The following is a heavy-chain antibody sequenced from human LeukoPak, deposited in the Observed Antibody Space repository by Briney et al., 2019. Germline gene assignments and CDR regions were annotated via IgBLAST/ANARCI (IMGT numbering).Heavy chain of an antibody. CDR2: TSSSGSTI. V-gene: IGHV3-48*03. CDR3: AELGITMIGGV. CDR1: GFTFSSYE. D-gene: IGHD3-10*02. Sequence: GGSLRLSCAASGFTFSSYEMNWVRQAPGKGLEWVSYTSSSGSTIYYADSVKGRFTISRDNARNSLYLQMNSLRAEDTAVYYCAELGITMIGGVWGKGTTVTISS. J-gene: IGHJ6*04.